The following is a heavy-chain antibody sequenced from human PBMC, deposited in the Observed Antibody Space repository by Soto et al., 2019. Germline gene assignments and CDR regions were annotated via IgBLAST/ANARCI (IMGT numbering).Heavy chain of an antibody. CDR1: GFAFSSYA. V-gene: IGHV3-64D*06. Sequence: GGSLRLSCSASGFAFSSYAMHWVRQTPGKGLEYVSAISPQGGSTYYADSVKGRFTISRDDSKNTVYLQMSSLRPDDTAVYYCVNMMIARGAFDFWGQGTLGTVS. CDR3: VNMMIARGAFDF. J-gene: IGHJ4*02. CDR2: ISPQGGST. D-gene: IGHD2-21*01.